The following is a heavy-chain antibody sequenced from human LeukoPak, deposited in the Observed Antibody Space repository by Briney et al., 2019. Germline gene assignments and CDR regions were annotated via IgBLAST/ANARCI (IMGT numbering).Heavy chain of an antibody. CDR2: IYYSGSI. D-gene: IGHD1-26*01. CDR1: GYSISSGYG. V-gene: IGHV4-28*05. Sequence: PSETLSLTCGVSGYSISSGYGWGWIRQPPGKGLEWIGNIYYSGSIYYNPSLKSRVTMSVDTSKNQFSLKLSSVTAVDTAVYYCARRSGSLAFDIWGQGTMVTVSS. CDR3: ARRSGSLAFDI. J-gene: IGHJ3*02.